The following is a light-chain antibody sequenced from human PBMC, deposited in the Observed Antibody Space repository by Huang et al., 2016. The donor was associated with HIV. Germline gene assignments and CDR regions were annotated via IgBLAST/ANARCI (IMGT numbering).Light chain of an antibody. V-gene: IGKV3-15*01. CDR2: GAS. CDR1: QSVSSN. J-gene: IGKJ1*01. CDR3: QQYNNWPRT. Sequence: EIVMTQSPATLSVSPGERATLSCRASQSVSSNLAWYQQKPGQAPRRLIYGASTRANGIPARFSGSGSGTEFTLTISSLQSEEFAVYYCQQYNNWPRTFGQGTKVEIK.